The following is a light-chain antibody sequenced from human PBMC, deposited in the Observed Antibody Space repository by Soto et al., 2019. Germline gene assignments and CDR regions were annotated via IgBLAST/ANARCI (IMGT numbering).Light chain of an antibody. Sequence: EIVLTQSPGTLSLSPGERATLSCRASQSVSGSYLAWYQHKPGQAPRLLIYDVSNRATGIPARFSGSGSGTDFTLTISSLEPEDFAVYYCQQRSSWPFTFGPGTKVDIK. J-gene: IGKJ3*01. CDR1: QSVSGSY. CDR2: DVS. CDR3: QQRSSWPFT. V-gene: IGKV3-11*01.